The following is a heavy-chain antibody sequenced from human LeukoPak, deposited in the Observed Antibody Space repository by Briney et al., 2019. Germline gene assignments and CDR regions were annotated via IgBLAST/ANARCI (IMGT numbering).Heavy chain of an antibody. CDR3: AKMTPDYLLNDAFDI. Sequence: GGSLRLSCAASGFTFSSYSMNWVRQAPGKGLEWVSSISGSSNDISYADSVKGRFTISRDNAKNSLYLQMNGLRAEDTAVYYCAKMTPDYLLNDAFDIWGQGTIVTVSS. J-gene: IGHJ3*02. CDR2: ISGSSNDI. V-gene: IGHV3-21*01. D-gene: IGHD1-14*01. CDR1: GFTFSSYS.